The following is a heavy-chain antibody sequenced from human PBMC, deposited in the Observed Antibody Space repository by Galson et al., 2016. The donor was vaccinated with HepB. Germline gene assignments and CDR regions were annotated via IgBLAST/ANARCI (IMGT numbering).Heavy chain of an antibody. CDR2: ISGSGRST. Sequence: SLRLSCAASGFTFSSYAMSWVRQAPGKGLEWVSAISGSGRSTDNAGPVKGRFTISRDDSKNTLYLQMNSLRAEDTAVYYCAKGNFGAAPGTNFDYWGQGTLVTVSS. V-gene: IGHV3-23*01. CDR1: GFTFSSYA. CDR3: AKGNFGAAPGTNFDY. D-gene: IGHD6-13*01. J-gene: IGHJ4*02.